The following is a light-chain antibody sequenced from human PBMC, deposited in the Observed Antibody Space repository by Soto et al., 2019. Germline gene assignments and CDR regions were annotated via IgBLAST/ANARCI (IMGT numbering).Light chain of an antibody. Sequence: DIVMTQSPDSLAVSLDERATINCKSSQRGFDSSSNNNQLAWYQQKPGQPPKLLIYWPSTRESEVPDRFSGSGSGTDFTLSISSLQAEDSAIYYCQQYYSTPLTFGGGNKVEIK. CDR2: WPS. CDR3: QQYYSTPLT. J-gene: IGKJ4*01. CDR1: QRGFDSSSNNNQ. V-gene: IGKV4-1*01.